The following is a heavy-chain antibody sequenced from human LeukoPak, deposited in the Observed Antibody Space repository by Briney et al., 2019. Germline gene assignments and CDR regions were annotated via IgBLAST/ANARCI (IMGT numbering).Heavy chain of an antibody. Sequence: SETLSLTCAVYGGSFSGYYWSWIRQPPGKGLEWIGEINHSGSTNYNPSLKSRVTISVDTSKNQFSLKLSSVTAADTAVYYCARVQAYCSGGSCATFDYWGQGTLVTVSS. J-gene: IGHJ4*02. CDR1: GGSFSGYY. D-gene: IGHD2-15*01. V-gene: IGHV4-34*01. CDR3: ARVQAYCSGGSCATFDY. CDR2: INHSGST.